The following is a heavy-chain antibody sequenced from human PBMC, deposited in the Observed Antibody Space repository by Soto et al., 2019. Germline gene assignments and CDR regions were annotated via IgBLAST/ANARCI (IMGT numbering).Heavy chain of an antibody. Sequence: QITLKESGPTLVKPTQTLTLTCTFSGFSLSTSGVGVGWIRQPPGKALEWLALIYWDDDKRYSPSLKSRLTITKDTSKNQVVLTMTNMDPVVTATYYCAHWYYDILTGYSDAFDIWGQGTMVTVSS. V-gene: IGHV2-5*02. CDR1: GFSLSTSGVG. D-gene: IGHD3-9*01. CDR2: IYWDDDK. J-gene: IGHJ3*02. CDR3: AHWYYDILTGYSDAFDI.